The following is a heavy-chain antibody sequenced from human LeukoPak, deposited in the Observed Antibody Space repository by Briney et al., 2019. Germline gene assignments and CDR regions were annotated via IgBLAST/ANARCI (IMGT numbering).Heavy chain of an antibody. J-gene: IGHJ4*02. CDR1: GFTFSSYW. V-gene: IGHV3-74*01. Sequence: GGSLRLSCAASGFTFSSYWMHWVRQAPGKGLVWVSRINSDGSSTSYADSVKGRFTISRDNAKNTLYLQMNSLRAEDTAVYYCAREKPSGSSPRAPSEYWGQGTLVTVSS. D-gene: IGHD1-26*01. CDR2: INSDGSST. CDR3: AREKPSGSSPRAPSEY.